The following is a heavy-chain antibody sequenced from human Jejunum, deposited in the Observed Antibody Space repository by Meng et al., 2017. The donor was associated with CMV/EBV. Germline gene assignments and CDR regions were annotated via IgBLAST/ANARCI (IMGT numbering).Heavy chain of an antibody. D-gene: IGHD6-6*01. CDR3: ASGRPGEFDY. CDR1: GFTFSPYA. Sequence: SGAVSGFTFSPYAMHWVRQAPGKGLEWVSGITSSGDIYYIDSVKGRFTISRDNSKNTVYMQMNSLRAEDTAVYYCASGRPGEFDYWGQGTLVTVSS. V-gene: IGHV3-23*01. J-gene: IGHJ4*02. CDR2: ITSSGDI.